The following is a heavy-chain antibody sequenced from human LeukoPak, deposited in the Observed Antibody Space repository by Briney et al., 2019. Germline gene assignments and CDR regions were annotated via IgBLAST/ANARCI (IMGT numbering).Heavy chain of an antibody. CDR3: ATSPLAGIAAAGTRYYFDY. V-gene: IGHV3-23*01. CDR2: ISGSGGST. Sequence: GSLRLSCAASGFTFSSYAMSWVRQAPGKGLEWVSAISGSGGSTYYADSVKGRFTISRDNSKNTLYLQMNSLRAEDTAVYYCATSPLAGIAAAGTRYYFDYWGQGTLVTVSS. D-gene: IGHD6-13*01. J-gene: IGHJ4*02. CDR1: GFTFSSYA.